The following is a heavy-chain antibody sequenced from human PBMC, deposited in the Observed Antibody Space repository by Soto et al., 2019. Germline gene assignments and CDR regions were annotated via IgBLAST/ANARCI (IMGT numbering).Heavy chain of an antibody. CDR2: IIPIFGTA. CDR3: ARQSHDYVWEGYRYPNTEERGEYWFDH. J-gene: IGHJ5*02. Sequence: QVQLVQSGAEVKKPGSSVKVSCKASGGTFSSYAISWVRQAPGQGLEWMGGIIPIFGTANYAQKFQGRVTITADEPPRTADLEVSSLRSEDTAVYDCARQSHDYVWEGYRYPNTEERGEYWFDHCGQGTLVTVSS. CDR1: GGTFSSYA. V-gene: IGHV1-69*01. D-gene: IGHD3-16*02.